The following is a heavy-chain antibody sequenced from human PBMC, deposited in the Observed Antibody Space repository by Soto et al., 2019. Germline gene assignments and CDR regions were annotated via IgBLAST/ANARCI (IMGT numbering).Heavy chain of an antibody. V-gene: IGHV4-59*01. Sequence: SETLSLTCTASGGTISSYYWSWIRQPPGKGLEWIGYIYYSGSTTNNPALKSRVTITVDTSKNQFSLKLSSVTAADTAVYYCARAWELRYFGRASFGPWGQGTLVTVSS. J-gene: IGHJ5*02. D-gene: IGHD3-9*01. CDR1: GGTISSYY. CDR3: ARAWELRYFGRASFGP. CDR2: IYYSGST.